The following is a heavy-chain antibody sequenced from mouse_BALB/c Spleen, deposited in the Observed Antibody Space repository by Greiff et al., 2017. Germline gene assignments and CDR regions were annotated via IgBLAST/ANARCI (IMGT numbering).Heavy chain of an antibody. V-gene: IGHV1-14*01. CDR3: ASGGFYYGSSDAMDY. CDR1: GYTFTSYV. D-gene: IGHD1-1*01. CDR2: INPYNDGT. Sequence: EVNLVESGPELVKPGASVKMSCKASGYTFTSYVMHWVKQKPGQGLEWIGYINPYNDGTKYNEKFKGKATLTSDKSSSTAYMELSSLTSEDSAVYYCASGGFYYGSSDAMDYWGQGTSVTVSS. J-gene: IGHJ4*01.